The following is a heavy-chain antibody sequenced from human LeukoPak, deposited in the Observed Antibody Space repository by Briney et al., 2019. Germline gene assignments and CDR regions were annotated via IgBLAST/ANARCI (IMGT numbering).Heavy chain of an antibody. J-gene: IGHJ4*02. CDR2: IHYSRGT. CDR3: TTTSGTSPIDS. CDR1: GASISSHY. V-gene: IGHV4-59*11. Sequence: PSETLPLTCTVSGASISSHYWTWIRQPPGKGLEWIGYIHYSRGTNYNPSLESRVTISVDTSKNQFSLKLTSVTAADTAVYYCTTTSGTSPIDSWGRGTLVTVSS.